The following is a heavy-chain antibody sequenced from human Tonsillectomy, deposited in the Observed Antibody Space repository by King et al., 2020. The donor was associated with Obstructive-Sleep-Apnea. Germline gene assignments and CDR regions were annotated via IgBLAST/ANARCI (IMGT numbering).Heavy chain of an antibody. CDR3: AKGPALVTVVFCDY. Sequence: QVQLVESGGGVVQPGRSLRLSCAASGFTFSSYAMHWVRQAPGKGLEWVALISYDGSSKYYADSVRGRFTISRDNSINTLYLQMNSLRAEDTAVFYCAKGPALVTVVFCDYWGQGTLVTVSS. V-gene: IGHV3-30-3*01. D-gene: IGHD5-18*01. J-gene: IGHJ4*02. CDR1: GFTFSSYA. CDR2: ISYDGSSK.